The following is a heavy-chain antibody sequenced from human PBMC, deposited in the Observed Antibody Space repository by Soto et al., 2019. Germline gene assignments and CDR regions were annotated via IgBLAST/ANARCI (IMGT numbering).Heavy chain of an antibody. Sequence: GGSLRLSCAASGFTFSSYRMHWVRQAPGKGLVWVSRINSDGSSTNYADSVKGRFTISRDNAKNTLTLQMNSLRAEDTAVYYCARENSSSGRYFDYWGQGTLVTVSS. CDR2: INSDGSST. J-gene: IGHJ4*02. D-gene: IGHD6-6*01. V-gene: IGHV3-74*01. CDR3: ARENSSSGRYFDY. CDR1: GFTFSSYR.